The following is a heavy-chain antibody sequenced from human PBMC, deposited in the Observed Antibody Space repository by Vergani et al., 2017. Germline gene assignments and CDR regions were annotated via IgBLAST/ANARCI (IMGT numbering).Heavy chain of an antibody. J-gene: IGHJ6*02. CDR3: AKDDSGGSSAGYYYGMDV. V-gene: IGHV3-23*01. D-gene: IGHD1-26*01. CDR1: GFTFSSYA. Sequence: EVQLLESGGGLVQPGGSLRLSCAASGFTFSSYAMSWVRQAPGKGLEWVSAISGSGGSTYYADSVKGRFTISRDNSKNTLYLQMNSLRAEDTAVYYCAKDDSGGSSAGYYYGMDVWGQGTLVTVSS. CDR2: ISGSGGST.